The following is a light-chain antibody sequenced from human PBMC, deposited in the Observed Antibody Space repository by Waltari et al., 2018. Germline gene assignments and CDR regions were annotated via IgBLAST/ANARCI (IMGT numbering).Light chain of an antibody. CDR3: QQRGNLPET. Sequence: EIVLTQSLGTLSLSPGDRATLSCRASQNVNSFLAWYQQKRGQAPRLLIYDASKRATGIPDRSSGSGSGTDFTLTISSLEPEDFAIYYCQQRGNLPETFGRGTRVEMK. J-gene: IGKJ2*01. CDR2: DAS. V-gene: IGKV3-11*01. CDR1: QNVNSF.